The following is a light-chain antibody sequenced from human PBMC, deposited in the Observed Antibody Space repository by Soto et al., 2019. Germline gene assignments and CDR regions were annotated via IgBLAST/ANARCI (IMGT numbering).Light chain of an antibody. J-gene: IGKJ3*01. CDR1: QSVNLNY. CDR3: QQYGRSPFT. CDR2: GAS. Sequence: EIVLTQSPGTLFLSPGERATLSCRASQSVNLNYLAWYQQKPGQAPRLLIYGASSRATGIPDRFSGSGSGTEFTLTVSRLEPEDFAVYYCQQYGRSPFTFGPGTKVDIK. V-gene: IGKV3-20*01.